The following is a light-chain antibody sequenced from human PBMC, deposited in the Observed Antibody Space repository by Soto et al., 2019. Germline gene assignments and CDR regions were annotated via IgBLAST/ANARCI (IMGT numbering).Light chain of an antibody. CDR3: QQHHDYPRT. Sequence: LSVCLGSSVPNTCRASQGIDTSLAWYQQKPGKAPKLLIYAASTLQTGVPSRFTGSGSGTDFTLTISSLQPADFATYYCQQHHDYPRTFGQGTRLEIK. V-gene: IGKV1-9*01. CDR2: AAS. CDR1: QGIDTS. J-gene: IGKJ5*01.